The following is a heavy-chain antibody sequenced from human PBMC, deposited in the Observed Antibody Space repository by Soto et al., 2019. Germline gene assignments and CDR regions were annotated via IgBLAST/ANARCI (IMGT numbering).Heavy chain of an antibody. CDR2: IIPVFGTT. V-gene: IGHV1-69*01. J-gene: IGHJ6*02. D-gene: IGHD2-2*01. CDR3: ARSSTYRVVRKPTGNQDYYGMDV. CDR1: GGTFSNYT. Sequence: QVQLVQSGAEVKKPGSSVKVFCKASGGTFSNYTISWVRQAPGQGLEWMGGIIPVFGTTDSEQKFQGRVTITADGSTSTAYMKLSSLRSADTAVYYCARSSTYRVVRKPTGNQDYYGMDVWCQGPTVTVSS.